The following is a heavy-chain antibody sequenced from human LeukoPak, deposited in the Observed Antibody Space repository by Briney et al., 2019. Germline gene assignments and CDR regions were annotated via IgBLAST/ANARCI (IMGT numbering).Heavy chain of an antibody. CDR2: ISTSGDYT. V-gene: IGHV3-11*05. CDR3: ARGHYGLDV. J-gene: IGHJ6*02. CDR1: GFTFSDYY. Sequence: GGSLRLSCAASGFTFSDYYMTWIRLAPGKGLEWVSYISTSGDYTNYADSVMGRYTMSRDNARNSLYLQMSSLRDEDTAVYYCARGHYGLDVWGQGTTVTVSS.